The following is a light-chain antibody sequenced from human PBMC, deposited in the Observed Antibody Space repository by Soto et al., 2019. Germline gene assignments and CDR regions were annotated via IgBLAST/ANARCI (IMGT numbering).Light chain of an antibody. Sequence: DIVMTQSPDFLAVPLGERATINCKSSQSLLYSSNNKNFLAWYQQRPAQPPKLLIHWACTRESGVPDRFSGSGSETDFTITISSLQAEDVAVYSCQHNYATPHSFGQGTRVEVK. CDR2: WAC. J-gene: IGKJ1*01. CDR3: QHNYATPHS. V-gene: IGKV4-1*01. CDR1: QSLLYSSNNKNF.